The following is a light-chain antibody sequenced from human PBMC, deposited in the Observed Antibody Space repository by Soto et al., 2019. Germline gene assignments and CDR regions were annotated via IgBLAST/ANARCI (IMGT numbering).Light chain of an antibody. CDR2: GAS. J-gene: IGKJ1*01. CDR3: QQYGSSPET. V-gene: IGKV3-20*01. Sequence: EIVLTQSPGTLSLSPGERATLCFSASQSVSSSYLAWYQQKPGQAPRLLIYGASSRATGIPDRFSGSGSGTDFTLTISRLEPEDFAVYYCQQYGSSPETFGQGTKVDIK. CDR1: QSVSSSY.